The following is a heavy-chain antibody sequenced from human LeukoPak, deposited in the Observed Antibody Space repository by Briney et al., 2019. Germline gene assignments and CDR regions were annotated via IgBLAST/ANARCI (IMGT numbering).Heavy chain of an antibody. CDR3: AGRAQTTGWSFDY. CDR2: IHTSGST. J-gene: IGHJ4*02. V-gene: IGHV4-4*07. D-gene: IGHD6-19*01. CDR1: GGSISSYY. Sequence: SETLSLTCIVSGGSISSYYWSWIRQPAGKGLEWIGQIHTSGSTNYNPALKSRVAMSVDTSKNQVSLELSSVTAADTAVYYCAGRAQTTGWSFDYWGQGALVTVSS.